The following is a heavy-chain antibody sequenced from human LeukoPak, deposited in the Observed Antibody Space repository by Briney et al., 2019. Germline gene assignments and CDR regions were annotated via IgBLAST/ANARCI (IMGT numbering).Heavy chain of an antibody. D-gene: IGHD3-10*01. CDR1: GFTFGDYA. CDR3: AKDVITMAL. V-gene: IGHV3-49*04. J-gene: IGHJ4*02. CDR2: IRSKAYGGTT. Sequence: GGSLRLSCAASGFTFGDYAMSWVRQAPGKGLEWVGFIRSKAYGGTTEYAASVKGRFTIARDNSKNTLYLQMNSLRAEDTAVYYCAKDVITMALWGQGTLVTVSS.